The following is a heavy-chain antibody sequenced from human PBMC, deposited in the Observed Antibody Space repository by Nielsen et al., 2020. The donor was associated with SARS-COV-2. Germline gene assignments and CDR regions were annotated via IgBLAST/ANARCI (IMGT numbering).Heavy chain of an antibody. CDR3: AKVSGSCSSTSCYHYDY. V-gene: IGHV3-23*01. CDR1: GFTFSSYS. CDR2: ISGSGGST. Sequence: GGSLRLSCAASGFTFSSYSMNWVRQAPGKGLEWVSAISGSGGSTYYADSVKGRFTISRDNSKNTLYLQMNSLRAEDTAVYYCAKVSGSCSSTSCYHYDYWGQGTLVTVSS. J-gene: IGHJ4*02. D-gene: IGHD2-2*01.